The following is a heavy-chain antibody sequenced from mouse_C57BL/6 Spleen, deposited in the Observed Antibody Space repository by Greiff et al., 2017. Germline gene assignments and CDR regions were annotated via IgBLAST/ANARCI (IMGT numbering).Heavy chain of an antibody. CDR3: VDTAQAWAMDY. V-gene: IGHV10-1*01. CDR2: IRSKSNNYAT. CDR1: GFSFNTYA. J-gene: IGHJ4*01. D-gene: IGHD3-2*02. Sequence: EVKVEESGGGLVQPKGSLKLSCAASGFSFNTYAMNWVRQASGKGLEWVARIRSKSNNYATYYADSVKDRFTISRDDSESMLYLQMNNLKTEDTAMYNCVDTAQAWAMDYWGQGTSVTVAS.